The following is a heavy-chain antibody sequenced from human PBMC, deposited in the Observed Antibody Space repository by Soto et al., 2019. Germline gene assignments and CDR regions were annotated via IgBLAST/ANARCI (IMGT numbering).Heavy chain of an antibody. V-gene: IGHV3-21*01. D-gene: IGHD3-3*01. J-gene: IGHJ6*02. CDR3: ARDPSPYDFWSGSKRPYGLDV. CDR1: GFTFSSYI. CDR2: ISTSSSYK. Sequence: GGSLRLSCAASGFTFSSYIINWVRQAPGRGLEWVSSISTSSSYKYYADSVKGRFTISRDNAKNSLYLQMNSLRAEDTAVYYCARDPSPYDFWSGSKRPYGLDVWGQGTTVTVSS.